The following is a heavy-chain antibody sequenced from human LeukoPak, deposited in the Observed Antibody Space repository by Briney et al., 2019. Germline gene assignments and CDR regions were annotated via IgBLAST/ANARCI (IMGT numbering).Heavy chain of an antibody. V-gene: IGHV1-24*01. CDR3: ARARRDEWDRRLEYDY. CDR2: FDPEDGET. CDR1: GYTLTELS. J-gene: IGHJ4*02. Sequence: ASVKVSCKVSGYTLTELSMHWVRQAPGKGLEWMGGFDPEDGETIYAQKFQGRVTMTEDTSTDTAYMELSSLRSEDTAVYYCARARRDEWDRRLEYDYWGQGTLVTVSS. D-gene: IGHD3-16*01.